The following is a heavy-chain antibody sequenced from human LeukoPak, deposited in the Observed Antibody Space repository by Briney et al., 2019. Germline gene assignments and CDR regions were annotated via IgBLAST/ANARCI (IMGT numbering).Heavy chain of an antibody. J-gene: IGHJ4*02. CDR3: AKDKRAGSASYLFDY. CDR1: GFNFDDYG. V-gene: IGHV3-43D*04. D-gene: IGHD3-10*01. CDR2: ITWDGDYT. Sequence: GGSLRLSCAASGFNFDDYGMHWVRQAAGKGLGWVSLITWDGDYTYYVDSVRGRFTISRDNSKKSVYLQMNSLRPEDTALYYCAKDKRAGSASYLFDYWGQGTLVTVSS.